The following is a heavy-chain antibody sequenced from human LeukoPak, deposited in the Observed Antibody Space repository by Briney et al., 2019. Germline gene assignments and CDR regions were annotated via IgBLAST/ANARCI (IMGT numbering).Heavy chain of an antibody. Sequence: GASVKVSCKASGGTFSSYAISWVRQAPGQGLEWMGGIIPIFGTANYAQKFQGRVTITADESTSTAYMELSSLRSEDTAVYCCASDSSGYYFTPSGYWGQGTLVTVSS. D-gene: IGHD3-22*01. V-gene: IGHV1-69*13. CDR1: GGTFSSYA. J-gene: IGHJ4*02. CDR2: IIPIFGTA. CDR3: ASDSSGYYFTPSGY.